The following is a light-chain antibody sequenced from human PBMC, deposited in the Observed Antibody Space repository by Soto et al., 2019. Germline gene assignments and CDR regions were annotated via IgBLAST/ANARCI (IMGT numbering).Light chain of an antibody. CDR1: QSLSGW. V-gene: IGKV1-5*01. CDR3: QQSYSTLSIT. Sequence: DIHLGQTPSTLSSSIVDRVASTCRASQSLSGWLALYHQTPGKAPKLLISDAFRLESGVPSRFRGSGSGTDFTLTISSLQPEDFATYYCQQSYSTLSITFGQGTRLEI. CDR2: DAF. J-gene: IGKJ5*01.